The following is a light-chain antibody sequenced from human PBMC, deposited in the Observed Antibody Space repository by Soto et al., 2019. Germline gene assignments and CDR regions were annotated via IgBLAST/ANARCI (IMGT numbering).Light chain of an antibody. CDR1: ESVRDNY. V-gene: IGKV3-20*01. Sequence: EIVLTQSPGGVCLSPLERATLSCRASESVRDNYLAWYQQRSGQAPRLVIYGASSRASAVPDRFSGSGSGADFTLTISRLEPEDFAVYYCQQYGSSPLTFGGGTKVDIK. J-gene: IGKJ4*01. CDR3: QQYGSSPLT. CDR2: GAS.